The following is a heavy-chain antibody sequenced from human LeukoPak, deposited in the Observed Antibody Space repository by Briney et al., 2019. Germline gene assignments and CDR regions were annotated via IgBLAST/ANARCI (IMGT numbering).Heavy chain of an antibody. V-gene: IGHV3-21*01. CDR2: ISSSSSYI. CDR1: GFTFSSYS. D-gene: IGHD4-23*01. CDR3: ARDVKGGNFVDY. Sequence: GGSLRLSCAASGFTFSSYSMNWVRQAPGKGLEWVSSISSSSSYIYYADSLKGRFTISRDNAKNSLYLQMNSLRAEDTAVYYCARDVKGGNFVDYWGQGTLVTVSS. J-gene: IGHJ4*02.